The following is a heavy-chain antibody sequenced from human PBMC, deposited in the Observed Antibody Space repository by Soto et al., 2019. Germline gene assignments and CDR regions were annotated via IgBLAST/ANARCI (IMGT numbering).Heavy chain of an antibody. CDR2: INPRGGST. Sequence: ASVKVYCKTAGYDFTIYYMHWVRQAPGQGLEWMGIINPRGGSTNYAQKFQGRVTMTRDTSTTTVYMELNSLRAEDTAVYYCASSTTYYDFWHGNSPYFDYWGQGTLVTVSS. CDR3: ASSTTYYDFWHGNSPYFDY. J-gene: IGHJ4*02. D-gene: IGHD3-3*01. V-gene: IGHV1-46*01. CDR1: GYDFTIYY.